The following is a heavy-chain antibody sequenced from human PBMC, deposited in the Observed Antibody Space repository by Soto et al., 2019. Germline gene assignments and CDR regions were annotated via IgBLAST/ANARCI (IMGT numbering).Heavy chain of an antibody. CDR1: GGSVSSGSYY. V-gene: IGHV4-61*01. Sequence: LSLTCTVSGGSVSSGSYYWSWIRQPPGKGLEWLPYIYYSGSTNYNPSLKSRVTISVDTSKNQFSLKLSSVTAADTAVYYCARDTGPXFIGFGESYYYYYGMDVWGQGTTVTVSS. CDR3: ARDTGPXFIGFGESYYYYYGMDV. CDR2: IYYSGST. D-gene: IGHD3-10*01. J-gene: IGHJ6*02.